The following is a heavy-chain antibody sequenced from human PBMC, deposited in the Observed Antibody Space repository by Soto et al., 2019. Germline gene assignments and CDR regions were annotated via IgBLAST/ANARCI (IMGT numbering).Heavy chain of an antibody. D-gene: IGHD2-15*01. CDR1: GGSINSSNHY. J-gene: IGHJ3*02. CDR3: ARSEGDAYSGGIYYEGDAFDI. CDR2: IYNSGST. Sequence: QLQLQESGPGLVKPSETLSLTCTVSGGSINSSNHYWGWIRQPPGKGLEWIGHIYNSGSTYSIPSLKSRVTISLNTSKNQFSLELRSVTAADTAVYFCARSEGDAYSGGIYYEGDAFDIWGQGTMVTVSS. V-gene: IGHV4-39*01.